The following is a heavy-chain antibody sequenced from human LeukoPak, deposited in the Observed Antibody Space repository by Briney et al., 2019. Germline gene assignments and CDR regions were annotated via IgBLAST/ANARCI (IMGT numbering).Heavy chain of an antibody. J-gene: IGHJ6*03. CDR1: GFTFSSYS. D-gene: IGHD3-10*01. CDR2: ISSTSSTI. V-gene: IGHV3-48*01. Sequence: PGGSLRLSCAASGFTFSSYSMNWVRQAPGKGLEWVSYISSTSSTIYYADSVKGRFTISRDNAKNSLYLQMNSLRAEDTAVYYCAKLVVRGVISTEYMDVWGKGTTVTVSS. CDR3: AKLVVRGVISTEYMDV.